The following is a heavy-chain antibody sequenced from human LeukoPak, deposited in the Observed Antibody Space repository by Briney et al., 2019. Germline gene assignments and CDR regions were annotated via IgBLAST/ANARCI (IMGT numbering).Heavy chain of an antibody. Sequence: GGSLRLSCAASGFTFSNARMSWIRQAPGKGLEWVSYISSSGSTIYYADSVKGRFTISGDNAKNSLYLQMNSLRAEDTAVYYCARDSHRYSGYSYGYDYWGQGTLVTVSS. J-gene: IGHJ4*02. D-gene: IGHD5-18*01. CDR2: ISSSGSTI. CDR1: GFTFSNAR. V-gene: IGHV3-11*01. CDR3: ARDSHRYSGYSYGYDY.